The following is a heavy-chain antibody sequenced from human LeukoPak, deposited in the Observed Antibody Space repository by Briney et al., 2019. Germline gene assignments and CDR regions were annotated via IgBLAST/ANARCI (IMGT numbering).Heavy chain of an antibody. CDR3: ARLSGTMVTWDHFDY. V-gene: IGHV1-2*02. D-gene: IGHD5-18*01. J-gene: IGHJ4*02. Sequence: ASVKVSFKASGYTFTGYYMHWVRQAPGQGREGMGWINPNSGGTNYAQKFQGRVTMTRHTSISTAYMELSRLRSDDTAVYYCARLSGTMVTWDHFDYWGQGTLVTVSS. CDR2: INPNSGGT. CDR1: GYTFTGYY.